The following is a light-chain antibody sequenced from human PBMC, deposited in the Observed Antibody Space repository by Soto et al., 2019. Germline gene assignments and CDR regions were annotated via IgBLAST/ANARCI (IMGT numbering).Light chain of an antibody. CDR2: DVT. Sequence: QSALTQPRSVSGSPGQSVTLSCTGTSSDVDSVSWYQQYPGKAPKLMIYDVTKRPSGVPDHFSGSKSANTASLTISGLQADDEADYYCCSYTGSRVLFGGGTKLTVL. CDR3: CSYTGSRVL. CDR1: SSDVDS. J-gene: IGLJ2*01. V-gene: IGLV2-11*01.